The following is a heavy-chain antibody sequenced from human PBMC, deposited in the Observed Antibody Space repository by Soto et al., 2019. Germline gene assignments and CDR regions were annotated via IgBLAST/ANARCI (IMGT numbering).Heavy chain of an antibody. V-gene: IGHV4-30-2*01. D-gene: IGHD3-16*01. CDR3: AREGGESSDGLYYFDS. Sequence: PSVIQSLTWAVSDCSISGGGCSWSWIRQPPGKGLEWIGYIYHSGSTYYNPSLKSRVTISVDRSKNQFSLKLSSVTAADTAVYFCAREGGESSDGLYYFDSWGQGSLVTV. CDR2: IYHSGST. CDR1: DCSISGGGCS. J-gene: IGHJ4*02.